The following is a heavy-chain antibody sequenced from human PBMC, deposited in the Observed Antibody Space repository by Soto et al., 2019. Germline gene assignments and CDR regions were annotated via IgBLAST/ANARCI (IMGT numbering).Heavy chain of an antibody. D-gene: IGHD3-3*01. CDR1: GFIFSSYG. V-gene: IGHV3-30*18. Sequence: WGSLRLSCAASGFIFSSYGMYWIRQAPGKGLEWVAGISHDGSNKYYGDSVKGRCTISRDNSKNTLFLQIDSLRAEDTAVYYCAKLIGVVKAIGGTGNWLDPWGQGTLVTVSS. CDR3: AKLIGVVKAIGGTGNWLDP. J-gene: IGHJ5*02. CDR2: ISHDGSNK.